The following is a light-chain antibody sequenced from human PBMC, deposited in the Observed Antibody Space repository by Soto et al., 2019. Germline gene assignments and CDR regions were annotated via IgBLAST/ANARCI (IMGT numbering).Light chain of an antibody. CDR3: PLYGRSTMYT. V-gene: IGKV3-20*01. CDR2: GAS. CDR1: QSVSSNS. Sequence: EIVLTQSPDTLSLSPGERTTLSCSASQSVSSNSLAWYQQKPGQAPRLLIYGASSRATGIPDRCSGSGSGTDFTLIISRLEPEDFAVYDCPLYGRSTMYTFGQGTRLEIK. J-gene: IGKJ2*01.